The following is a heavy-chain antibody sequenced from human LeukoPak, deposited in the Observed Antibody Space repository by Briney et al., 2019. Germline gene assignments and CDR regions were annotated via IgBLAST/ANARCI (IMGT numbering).Heavy chain of an antibody. Sequence: VASVKVSCKASGYTFTSYAMHWVRQAPGQRLERMGWNNAGNGNTKYSQKFQGRVTITRDTSASTAYMELSSLRSEDTAVYYCARDRYTTVVTPGIASYWGQGTLVTVSS. V-gene: IGHV1-3*01. J-gene: IGHJ4*02. CDR1: GYTFTSYA. D-gene: IGHD4-23*01. CDR3: ARDRYTTVVTPGIASY. CDR2: NNAGNGNT.